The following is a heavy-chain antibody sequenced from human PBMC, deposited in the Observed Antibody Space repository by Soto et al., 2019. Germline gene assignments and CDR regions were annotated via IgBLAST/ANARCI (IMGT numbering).Heavy chain of an antibody. CDR3: SRCQECVVATH. V-gene: IGHV4-34*01. J-gene: IGHJ4*02. Sequence: QVQLQQWGAGLLKPSETLSLTCAVTGGSLSGYYWSWIRQPPGKGLEWIGEVKDGGHTNYSPSLRGTVIISRVTGSRPFSLCLNSVTAAETGVYACSRCQECVVATHCVQGSLVTVSS. D-gene: IGHD5-12*01. CDR2: VKDGGHT. CDR1: GGSLSGYY.